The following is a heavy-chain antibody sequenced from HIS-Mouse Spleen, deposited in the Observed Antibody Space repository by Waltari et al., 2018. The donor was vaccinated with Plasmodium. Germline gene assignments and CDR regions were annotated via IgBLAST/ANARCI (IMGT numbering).Heavy chain of an antibody. CDR2: SSGYKGNT. CDR1: GYTFSSYG. D-gene: IGHD1-26*01. V-gene: IGHV1-18*01. Sequence: QVQLVQSGAEGKRPGASVKVSCKASGYTFSSYGISWVRQAPGQGLGGMGWSSGYKGNTNYAQKVQGRVTMTTDTSTSTAYMELRSLRSDDSAVYYCARLLPWVHGHFDYWGQGTLVTVSS. CDR3: ARLLPWVHGHFDY. J-gene: IGHJ4*02.